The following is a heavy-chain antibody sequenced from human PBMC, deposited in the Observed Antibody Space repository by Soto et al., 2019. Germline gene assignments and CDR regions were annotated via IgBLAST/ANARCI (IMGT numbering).Heavy chain of an antibody. D-gene: IGHD6-25*01. CDR3: ARRKERSGPYYRDY. CDR2: MNPNTGNT. CDR1: GYTFATYD. Sequence: QVQLVQSGAEVKKPGASVKVSCKASGYTFATYDFAWGRQATGQGREWMGWMNPNTGNTGYTQAFRGRVTMTRNTSITTAYMELSSLRSEDTAVYFCARRKERSGPYYRDYWGQGTLVTVSS. J-gene: IGHJ4*02. V-gene: IGHV1-8*01.